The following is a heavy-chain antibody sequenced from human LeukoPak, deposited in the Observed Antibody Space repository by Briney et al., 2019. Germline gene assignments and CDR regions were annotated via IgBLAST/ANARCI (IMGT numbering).Heavy chain of an antibody. J-gene: IGHJ4*02. CDR3: ARAALSSSWTSSDY. Sequence: GRSLRLSCAASGFTFSSYVMHWVRQAPGKGLEWVAVIWYDGSNKYYEDSVKGRFTISRDNSKNTLYLQMNSLRAEDTAVYYCARAALSSSWTSSDYWGQGTTVTVSS. CDR2: IWYDGSNK. CDR1: GFTFSSYV. D-gene: IGHD6-13*01. V-gene: IGHV3-33*01.